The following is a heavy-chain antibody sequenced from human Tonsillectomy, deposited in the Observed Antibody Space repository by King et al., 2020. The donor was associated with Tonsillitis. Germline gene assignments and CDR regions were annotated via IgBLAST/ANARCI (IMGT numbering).Heavy chain of an antibody. CDR2: IYHSGIT. Sequence: QVQLQESGPGLVKPSGTLSLTCAVSTGSISSNNWWSWVRQPPGKGLEWIGEIYHSGITNYNPSLKSRVTISVDKSNNQFSLKLTSVTAADTAIYYCAKRVGSRYAFDLWGQGTMVTVSS. V-gene: IGHV4-4*02. CDR3: AKRVGSRYAFDL. CDR1: TGSISSNNW. J-gene: IGHJ3*01. D-gene: IGHD1-26*01.